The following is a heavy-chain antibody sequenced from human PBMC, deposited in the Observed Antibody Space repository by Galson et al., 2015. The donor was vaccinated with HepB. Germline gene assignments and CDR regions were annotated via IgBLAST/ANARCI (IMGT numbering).Heavy chain of an antibody. CDR3: ARDSDTMTGYYNIHSPNYFDL. CDR1: RFTLSNYG. Sequence: SLRLSCAASRFTLSNYGMNWVRQAPGKGLEWISYISRRGRSTYYADSVKGRFTISRDNAENSLYLQMNSLRAEDTAVYFCARDSDTMTGYYNIHSPNYFDLWGQGTLVTVSS. D-gene: IGHD3-9*01. V-gene: IGHV3-48*01. CDR2: ISRRGRST. J-gene: IGHJ4*02.